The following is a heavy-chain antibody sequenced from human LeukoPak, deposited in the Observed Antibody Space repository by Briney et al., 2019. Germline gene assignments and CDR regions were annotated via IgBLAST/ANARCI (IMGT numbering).Heavy chain of an antibody. CDR2: IIPIFGTA. Sequence: ASVKVSYKASGGTFSSYAISWVRQAPGQGLEWMGGIIPIFGTANYAQKFQGRVTITTDESTSTAYMELSSLRSEDTAVYYCAHTVTMMYYFDYWGQGTLVTVSS. CDR1: GGTFSSYA. V-gene: IGHV1-69*05. D-gene: IGHD4-17*01. J-gene: IGHJ4*02. CDR3: AHTVTMMYYFDY.